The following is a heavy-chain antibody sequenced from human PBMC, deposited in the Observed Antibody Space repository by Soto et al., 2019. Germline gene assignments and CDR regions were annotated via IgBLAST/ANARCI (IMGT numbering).Heavy chain of an antibody. V-gene: IGHV4-30-2*01. CDR2: IFHSGST. D-gene: IGHD1-26*01. CDR3: ASEGVSGSTDWYFNV. J-gene: IGHJ2*01. CDR1: GGSISSGGYS. Sequence: QLQLQESGSGLVKPSQTLSLTCAVSGGSISSGGYSWSWLRQPPGQGLEWIGYIFHSGSTYYNPSLTSRVTLPVAGSKNHFSLELSSVTAADTAVYYWASEGVSGSTDWYFNVWGRGTLVTVSS.